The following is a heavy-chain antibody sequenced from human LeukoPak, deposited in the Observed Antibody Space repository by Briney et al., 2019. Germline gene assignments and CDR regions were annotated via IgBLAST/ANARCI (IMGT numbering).Heavy chain of an antibody. CDR3: ARDPTYGVVVAAALHYYYYMDV. Sequence: PGGSLRLSCAASGFTFSSYWMSWVRQAPGKGLEWVANIKQDGSEKYYVASVKGRFTISRDNAKNSLYLQMNSLRAEDTAVYYCARDPTYGVVVAAALHYYYYMDVWGKGTTVTVSS. CDR2: IKQDGSEK. D-gene: IGHD2-15*01. V-gene: IGHV3-7*01. CDR1: GFTFSSYW. J-gene: IGHJ6*03.